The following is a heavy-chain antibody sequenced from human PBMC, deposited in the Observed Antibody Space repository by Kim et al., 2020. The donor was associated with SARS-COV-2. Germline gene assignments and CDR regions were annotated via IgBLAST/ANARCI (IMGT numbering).Heavy chain of an antibody. CDR2: ISGSGGST. D-gene: IGHD3-10*01. J-gene: IGHJ6*02. V-gene: IGHV3-23*01. CDR3: AGGSGRYPPRGYYYYYGMDV. CDR1: GFTFSSYA. Sequence: GGSLRLSCAASGFTFSSYAMSWVRQAPGKGLEWVSAISGSGGSTYYADSVKGRFTISRDNSKNTLYLQMNSLRAEDTAVYYCAGGSGRYPPRGYYYYYGMDVWGQGTTVTVSS.